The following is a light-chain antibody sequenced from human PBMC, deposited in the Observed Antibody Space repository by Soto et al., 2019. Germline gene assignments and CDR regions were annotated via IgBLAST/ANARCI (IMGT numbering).Light chain of an antibody. Sequence: QSALTQPASVSGSPGQSITISCTGTSSDVGNYNRVSWYQQPPGTAPKLIIYEVSNRPSGVPDRFSGSKSGNTASLTISGLQAEDETDYYCSSYTSSSTLDVVFGGGTQLTVL. CDR3: SSYTSSSTLDVV. CDR2: EVS. V-gene: IGLV2-18*02. J-gene: IGLJ2*01. CDR1: SSDVGNYNR.